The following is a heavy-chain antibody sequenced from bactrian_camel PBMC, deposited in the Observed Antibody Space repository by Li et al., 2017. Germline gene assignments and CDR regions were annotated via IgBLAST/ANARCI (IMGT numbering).Heavy chain of an antibody. CDR3: AADTCPMGWVRAPYEYKY. D-gene: IGHD5*01. Sequence: HVQLVESGGGSVQAGGSLRLTCVFSDYKNRNFCMGWFRQAPGKEREGVAVIDSNGNTDCADSVKGRFTISRDNAKNTLYLEMNRLKPEDTAIYYCAADTCPMGWVRAPYEYKYWGQGTQVTVS. CDR2: IDSNGNT. CDR1: DYKNRNFC. V-gene: IGHV3S53*01. J-gene: IGHJ4*01.